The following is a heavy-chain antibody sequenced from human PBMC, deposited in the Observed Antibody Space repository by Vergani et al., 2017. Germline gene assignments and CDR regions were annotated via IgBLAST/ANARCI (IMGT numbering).Heavy chain of an antibody. D-gene: IGHD3-10*01. J-gene: IGHJ6*02. CDR3: ATNPGSGSSVYYYGMDV. CDR1: GYTLTELS. V-gene: IGHV1-24*01. CDR2: FDPEDGET. Sequence: QVPLVQSGAEVKKPGASVKVSCKVSGYTLTELSMHWVRQAPGKGLEWMGGFDPEDGETIYAQKFQGRVTMTEDTSTDTAYMELSSLRAEDTAVYYCATNPGSGSSVYYYGMDVWGQGTMVTVSS.